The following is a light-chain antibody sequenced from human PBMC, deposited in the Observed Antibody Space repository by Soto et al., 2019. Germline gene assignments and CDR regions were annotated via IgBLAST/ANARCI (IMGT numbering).Light chain of an antibody. V-gene: IGKV1-33*01. CDR1: QDIGNS. CDR2: DAY. CDR3: QKSDHLPL. J-gene: IGKJ3*01. Sequence: DIQMTQSQPSLSASVGDRVTITCQASQDIGNSLNWFQHKPGKAPNLVIYDAYNLEIGVPSRFSGSGSGTDFTFTITSLRPEDIATYYCQKSDHLPLFGPGTKVESK.